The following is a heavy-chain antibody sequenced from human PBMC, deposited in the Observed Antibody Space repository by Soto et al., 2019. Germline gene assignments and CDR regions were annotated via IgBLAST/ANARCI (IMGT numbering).Heavy chain of an antibody. CDR2: IKSKPDGGTI. CDR1: GFTFSNAY. V-gene: IGHV3-15*01. CDR3: ATEAAAAGPDDY. J-gene: IGHJ4*02. D-gene: IGHD6-25*01. Sequence: VGSLRLSCAASGFTFSNAYMSWVRQAPGKGLEWVGRIKSKPDGGTIDYAAPVKGRFTISRDDSKNTLYLQMDSLKIEDTAVYYCATEAAAAGPDDYWGQGTLVTVSS.